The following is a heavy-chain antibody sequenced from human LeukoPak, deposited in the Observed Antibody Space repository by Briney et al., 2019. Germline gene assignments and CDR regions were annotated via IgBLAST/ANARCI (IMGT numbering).Heavy chain of an antibody. V-gene: IGHV3-74*01. J-gene: IGHJ5*02. CDR1: GFTVKRYY. D-gene: IGHD6-13*01. CDR2: ISDDGRAT. Sequence: GGSLRLSCAASGFTVKRYYMYWIRQAPGRGPMWVSRISDDGRATLYADFAKGRFTISRDSAKNTVCLQMNSLRVEDTALYYCVRDIAPIGAVWFDPWGQGTLVTVSS. CDR3: VRDIAPIGAVWFDP.